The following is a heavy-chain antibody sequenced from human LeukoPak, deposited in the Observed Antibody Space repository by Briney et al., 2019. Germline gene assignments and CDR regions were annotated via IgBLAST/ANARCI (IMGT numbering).Heavy chain of an antibody. Sequence: GGSLRLSCAASGLSFSTYDFHWVRQATGKGLEWVSGIGKDGDTYYAGSVKGRFTISRENAKNSFYLQMNSLRTGDTAVYYCARGAYNGFDVWGQGTMVTVSS. CDR1: GLSFSTYD. CDR2: IGKDGDT. D-gene: IGHD5-12*01. CDR3: ARGAYNGFDV. J-gene: IGHJ3*01. V-gene: IGHV3-13*04.